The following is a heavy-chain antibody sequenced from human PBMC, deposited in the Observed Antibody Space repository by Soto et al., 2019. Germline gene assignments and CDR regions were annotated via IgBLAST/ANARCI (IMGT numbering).Heavy chain of an antibody. CDR2: ISGSGSDK. Sequence: GGSLRLSCATSGFTFIDHYMTWIRQAPGKGLEWISYISGSGSDKYYADSVKGQFTVSRDNAKNSLYLQMSSLRAEDTAVYYCAGDFHYYASDYWGQGTLVTVS. D-gene: IGHD3-10*01. V-gene: IGHV3-11*01. CDR1: GFTFIDHY. J-gene: IGHJ4*02. CDR3: AGDFHYYASDY.